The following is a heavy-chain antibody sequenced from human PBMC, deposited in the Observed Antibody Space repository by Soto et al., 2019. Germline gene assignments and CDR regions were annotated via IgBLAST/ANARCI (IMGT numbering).Heavy chain of an antibody. Sequence: SETLSLTCTVSGGSISNYYWSWIRQPAGKGLEWIGRIYNSGSTKFNPSLKSRVTMSEDTSKNQFSLNLISVTAADTAVYYCARSGGSFNLDYWGLGTMVTVSS. CDR2: IYNSGST. CDR3: ARSGGSFNLDY. J-gene: IGHJ4*02. CDR1: GGSISNYY. V-gene: IGHV4-4*07. D-gene: IGHD1-26*01.